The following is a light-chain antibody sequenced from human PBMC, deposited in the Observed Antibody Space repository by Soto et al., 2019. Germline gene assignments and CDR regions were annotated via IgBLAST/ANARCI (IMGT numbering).Light chain of an antibody. V-gene: IGKV3-15*01. Sequence: EVVMTQSPATLSVSPGERATLSCRASQTISNNLAWYQQKPGQAPRLIIYGASTSATGIPARFSGGGPGTEFTLTISSLQSEDFAVYYCQQYNMWPLHTFGQGTKLEIK. CDR2: GAS. CDR1: QTISNN. CDR3: QQYNMWPLHT. J-gene: IGKJ2*01.